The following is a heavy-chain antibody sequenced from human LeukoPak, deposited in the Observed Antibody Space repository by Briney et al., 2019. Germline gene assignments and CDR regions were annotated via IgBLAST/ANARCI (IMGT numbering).Heavy chain of an antibody. CDR3: ARQKAGTVDY. V-gene: IGHV6-1*01. J-gene: IGHJ4*02. Sequence: SQTLSLTCAISGDSVSSNTASWSWIRQSPPRGLEWLGRTYYRSKWYNDYAVSVKSRITVNPDTSRNQFSLQLNSVTPEDTAVYYCARQKAGTVDYWGQGTLVTVSS. CDR1: GDSVSSNTAS. CDR2: TYYRSKWYN. D-gene: IGHD1-7*01.